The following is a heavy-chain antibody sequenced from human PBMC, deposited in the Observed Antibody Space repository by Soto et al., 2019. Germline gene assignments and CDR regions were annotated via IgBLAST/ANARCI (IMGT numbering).Heavy chain of an antibody. CDR2: ISPYNGDT. V-gene: IGHV1-18*01. J-gene: IGHJ6*02. CDR3: ARTTDYGMDV. Sequence: GPVKVSCKASGYSFTTYGIRWVRQAPGQGLEWMGWISPYNGDTNYARKVQARVTMTTDTSTSTVYMELRSLTSDDTAVYYCARTTDYGMDVWGQGTTVTVSS. D-gene: IGHD1-26*01. CDR1: GYSFTTYG.